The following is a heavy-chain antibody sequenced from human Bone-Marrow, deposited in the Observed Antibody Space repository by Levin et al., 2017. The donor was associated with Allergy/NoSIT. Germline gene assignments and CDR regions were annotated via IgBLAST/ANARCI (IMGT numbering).Heavy chain of an antibody. D-gene: IGHD2-15*01. CDR3: AREGSDCSGGSCYGN. V-gene: IGHV4-59*12. Sequence: SETLSLTCSVSGGSIRTYYWSWIRQPPGKGLEWIGHIYDTMTTNYDPSLRSRVTISLDTSKNQVSLRLTSVTAADPAVYFCAREGSDCSGGSCYGNWGQGTLVTVS. J-gene: IGHJ4*02. CDR1: GGSIRTYY. CDR2: IYDTMTT.